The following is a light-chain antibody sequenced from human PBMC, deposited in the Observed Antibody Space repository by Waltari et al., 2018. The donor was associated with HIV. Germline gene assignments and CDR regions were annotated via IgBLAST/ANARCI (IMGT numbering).Light chain of an antibody. CDR1: QSVRSY. V-gene: IGKV3-11*01. CDR2: DTS. Sequence: EIVLTQSPATLSLSPGERATLSCCASQSVRSYLAWYQQRPDQAPRLLIYDTSNRTTGIPCRFSGSGAETDFTLTISSLAPEDFAVYYCQQRSSWPRTLGQGTNVEFK. J-gene: IGKJ1*01. CDR3: QQRSSWPRT.